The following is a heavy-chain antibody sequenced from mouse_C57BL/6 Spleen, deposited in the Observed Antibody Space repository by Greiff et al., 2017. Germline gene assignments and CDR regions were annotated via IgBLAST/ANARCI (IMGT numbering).Heavy chain of an antibody. CDR3: ARGDYEGFAY. V-gene: IGHV5-17*01. D-gene: IGHD2-4*01. J-gene: IGHJ3*01. Sequence: EVQRVESGGGLVKPGGSLKLSCAASGFTFSDYGMHWVRQAPEKGLEWVAYISSGSSTIYYADTVKGRFTISRDNAKNTLFLQMTSLRSEDTAMXYCARGDYEGFAYWGQGTLVTVSA. CDR2: ISSGSSTI. CDR1: GFTFSDYG.